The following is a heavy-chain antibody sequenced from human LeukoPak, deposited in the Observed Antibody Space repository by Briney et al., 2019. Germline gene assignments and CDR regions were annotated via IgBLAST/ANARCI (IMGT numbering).Heavy chain of an antibody. CDR2: ISSSGSTI. CDR1: GFPSSDCY. V-gene: IGHV3-11*04. D-gene: IGHD3-10*01. J-gene: IGHJ4*02. Sequence: KTRRLPRLSCAASGFPSSDCYITWFRHAPGKVLNLVSYISSSGSTIYYADSVKGRFTISRDNAENTLYLQMNSLRADDTAVYYCARGRRSVIPYGSGSPPDYWGQGTLVTVSS. CDR3: ARGRRSVIPYGSGSPPDY.